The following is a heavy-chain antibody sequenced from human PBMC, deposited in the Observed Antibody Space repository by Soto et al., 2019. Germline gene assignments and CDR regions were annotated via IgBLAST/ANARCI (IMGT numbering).Heavy chain of an antibody. CDR1: GFTFSSYA. CDR3: AKVVGGYSGYDFDY. J-gene: IGHJ4*02. Sequence: GGSLRLSCAASGFTFSSYAMSWVRQAPGKGLEWVSAISGSGGSTYYADSMKGRFTISRDNSKNTLYLQMNSLRAEDTAVYYCAKVVGGYSGYDFDYWGQGTLVTVSS. D-gene: IGHD5-12*01. CDR2: ISGSGGST. V-gene: IGHV3-23*01.